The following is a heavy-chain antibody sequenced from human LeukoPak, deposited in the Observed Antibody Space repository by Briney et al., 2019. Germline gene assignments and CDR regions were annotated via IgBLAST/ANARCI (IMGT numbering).Heavy chain of an antibody. Sequence: PGGSLRLSCAASGFTVSSKYMSWVRQAPGKGLEWVSVFYTNGDTHYADSVKGRFTISRDDSKNTLYLQMNSLRAEDTAVYYCGRGATWEVTAPDYWGQGTLVTVSS. CDR1: GFTVSSKY. V-gene: IGHV3-66*01. CDR2: FYTNGDT. CDR3: GRGATWEVTAPDY. J-gene: IGHJ4*02. D-gene: IGHD1-14*01.